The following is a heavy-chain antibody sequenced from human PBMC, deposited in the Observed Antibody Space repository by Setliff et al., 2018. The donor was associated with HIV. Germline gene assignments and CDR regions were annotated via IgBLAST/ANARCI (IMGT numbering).Heavy chain of an antibody. V-gene: IGHV4-31*03. J-gene: IGHJ6*03. CDR2: IHHSGST. Sequence: TLSLPCTVSGGSISDSYFDWSWIRQHPGKALEWIGYIHHSGSTFYNPSLKSRLIMSVDTSKGQFSLRLSSVTAADTAVYFCVRDWGRKGYMDVWGTGTTVTVSS. D-gene: IGHD3-16*01. CDR3: VRDWGRKGYMDV. CDR1: GGSISDSYFD.